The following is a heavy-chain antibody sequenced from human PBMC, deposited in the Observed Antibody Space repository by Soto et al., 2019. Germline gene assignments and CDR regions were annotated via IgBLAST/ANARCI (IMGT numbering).Heavy chain of an antibody. J-gene: IGHJ6*02. CDR1: GGTFSSYA. V-gene: IGHV1-69*12. CDR2: IIPMFGTA. CDR3: ATMKGGSQYYYYGMDV. Sequence: HVQLVQSGAEVKKPGSSVKVSCKASGGTFSSYAISWVRQAPGQGLEWMGGIIPMFGTADYAQKFQGRVTITADESTSTAYMELSSLRSDDTAVYYCATMKGGSQYYYYGMDVWGQGTTVTVSS. D-gene: IGHD3-10*01.